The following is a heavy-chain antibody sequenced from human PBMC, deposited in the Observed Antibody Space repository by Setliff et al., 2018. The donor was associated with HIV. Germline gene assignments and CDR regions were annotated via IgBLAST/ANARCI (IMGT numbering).Heavy chain of an antibody. CDR3: ARGSCSGCHLSDY. Sequence: ASVKVSCKAFGYTFSTNAIHWVRQAPGQRLEWMGYINAGDDNTRYSEKFQGRVTITRDTSANTAYMELSSLRSEDTAVYYCARGSCSGCHLSDYWGLGTLVTVSS. CDR2: INAGDDNT. J-gene: IGHJ4*02. CDR1: GYTFSTNA. V-gene: IGHV1-3*01. D-gene: IGHD2-15*01.